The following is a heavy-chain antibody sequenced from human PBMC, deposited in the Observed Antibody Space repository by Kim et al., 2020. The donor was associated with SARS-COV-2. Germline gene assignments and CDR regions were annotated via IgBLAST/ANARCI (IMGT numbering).Heavy chain of an antibody. CDR1: GYSFTSYW. CDR3: ARHVGPYSGSFYQLDY. V-gene: IGHV5-51*01. CDR2: IYSGDSDI. J-gene: IGHJ4*02. Sequence: GESLKISCQGSGYSFTSYWIGWVRQMPGKGLEWMGIIYSGDSDIRYSPSFRGQVTISADKSIATAYLQWSSLKASDTAMYYCARHVGPYSGSFYQLDYWGQGTLVTVSS. D-gene: IGHD1-26*01.